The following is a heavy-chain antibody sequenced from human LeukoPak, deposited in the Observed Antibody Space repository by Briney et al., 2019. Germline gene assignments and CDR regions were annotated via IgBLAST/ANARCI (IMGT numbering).Heavy chain of an antibody. CDR3: ARSRHYDFWSGYLYYYGMDV. Sequence: PSETLSLTCTVSGGSISSGGYYWSWIRQHPGEGLEWIGYIYYSGSTYYNPSLKSRVTISVDTSKNQFSLKLSSVTAADTAVYYCARSRHYDFWSGYLYYYGMDVWGQGTTVTVSS. CDR1: GGSISSGGYY. CDR2: IYYSGST. J-gene: IGHJ6*02. V-gene: IGHV4-61*08. D-gene: IGHD3-3*01.